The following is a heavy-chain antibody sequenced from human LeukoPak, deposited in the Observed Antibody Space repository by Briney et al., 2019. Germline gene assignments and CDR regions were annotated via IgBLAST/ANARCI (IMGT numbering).Heavy chain of an antibody. J-gene: IGHJ4*02. CDR3: ARGSPYYYDSSGYYY. D-gene: IGHD3-22*01. CDR1: GGSFSGYY. V-gene: IGHV4-34*01. CDR2: INHSGST. Sequence: SETLSLTCAVYGGSFSGYYWSWIRQPPGKGLEWIGEINHSGSTNYNPSLKSRVTISVDTSKNQFSLKLSAVTAADAAVYYWARGSPYYYDSSGYYYWGQGTLVTVSS.